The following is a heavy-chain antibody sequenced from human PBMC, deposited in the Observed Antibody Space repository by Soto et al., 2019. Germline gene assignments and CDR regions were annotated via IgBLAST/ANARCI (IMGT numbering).Heavy chain of an antibody. CDR2: ISGSGGST. J-gene: IGHJ4*02. D-gene: IGHD2-8*01. V-gene: IGHV3-23*01. Sequence: GGSLRLSCAAAGFTFSSYAMSWVRQAPGKGLEWVSAISGSGGSTYYADSVKGRFTISRDNSKNTLYLQMNSLRAEDTAVYYCAKVPWEIVLMVYEHWGQGTLVTVSS. CDR1: GFTFSSYA. CDR3: AKVPWEIVLMVYEH.